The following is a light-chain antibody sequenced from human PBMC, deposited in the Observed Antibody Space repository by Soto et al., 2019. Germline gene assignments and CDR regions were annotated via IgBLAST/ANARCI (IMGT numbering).Light chain of an antibody. Sequence: DIQMTQSPSSLSASVGDRVTITCRASQSISNYLNWYQQKQGKAPKLLIYAASTLQSGVPSRFSGSGSGTDLTITISSLQPEDSATYYCQQSYGNPIIFGQGTRLEIK. CDR1: QSISNY. V-gene: IGKV1-39*01. CDR3: QQSYGNPII. J-gene: IGKJ5*01. CDR2: AAS.